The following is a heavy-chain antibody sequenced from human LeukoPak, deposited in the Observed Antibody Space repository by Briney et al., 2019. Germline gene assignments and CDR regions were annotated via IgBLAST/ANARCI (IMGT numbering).Heavy chain of an antibody. CDR1: GYTFSGYH. Sequence: ASVKVSCKASGYTFSGYHIHWVRQAPGQGLEWVGWINPNSGGTNYAQKFQGWVTMTRDTSISTAYMELSRLRSDDTAVYYCARSQTSYDAPIRDYYGSGSYYRGSDYYYGMDVWGQGTTVTVSS. V-gene: IGHV1-2*04. CDR3: ARSQTSYDAPIRDYYGSGSYYRGSDYYYGMDV. J-gene: IGHJ6*02. D-gene: IGHD3-10*01. CDR2: INPNSGGT.